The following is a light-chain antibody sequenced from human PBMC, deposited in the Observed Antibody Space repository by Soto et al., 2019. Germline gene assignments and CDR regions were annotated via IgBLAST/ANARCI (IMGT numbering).Light chain of an antibody. CDR1: SSDVGSYNR. J-gene: IGLJ3*02. Sequence: QSALTQPPSVSGSPGQSVTISCTGTSSDVGSYNRVSWYQQPPGTAPKFIIYEVSNRPSGVPDRFFGSKSGNTASLTISGLQAEDEADYYCSSFTSSNTWVFGGGTKLTV. CDR2: EVS. CDR3: SSFTSSNTWV. V-gene: IGLV2-18*02.